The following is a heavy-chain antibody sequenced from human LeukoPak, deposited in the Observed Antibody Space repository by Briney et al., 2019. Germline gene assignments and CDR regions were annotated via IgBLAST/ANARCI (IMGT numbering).Heavy chain of an antibody. CDR1: GFTLSSYA. V-gene: IGHV3-23*01. CDR2: LLGSGGST. Sequence: GGSLRLSCADSGFTLSSYAMSWVRQGPGKGLGSVLGLLGSGGSTDYTDHAKGRSTTPRANSKNTPHLQINSLRAEDTAVHYCAKGSTSWYAGPSDSWGQGTLVTVSS. CDR3: AKGSTSWYAGPSDS. D-gene: IGHD6-13*01. J-gene: IGHJ4*02.